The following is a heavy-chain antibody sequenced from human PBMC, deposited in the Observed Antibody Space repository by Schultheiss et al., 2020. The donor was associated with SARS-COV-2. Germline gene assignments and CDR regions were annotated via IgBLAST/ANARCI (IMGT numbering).Heavy chain of an antibody. J-gene: IGHJ5*02. CDR2: INHSGST. D-gene: IGHD2-2*02. CDR3: ARATGYCSSTSCYTGGNWFDP. V-gene: IGHV4-30-2*01. CDR1: GGSISSGSYY. Sequence: SQTLSLTCTVSGGSISSGSYYWSWIRQPPGKGLEWIGEINHSGSTNYNPSLKSRVTISVDTSKNQFSLKLSSVTAADTAVYYCARATGYCSSTSCYTGGNWFDPWGQGTLVTVSS.